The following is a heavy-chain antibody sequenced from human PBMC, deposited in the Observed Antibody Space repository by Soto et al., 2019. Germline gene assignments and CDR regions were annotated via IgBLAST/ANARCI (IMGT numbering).Heavy chain of an antibody. Sequence: EVHLLESGGGLVQPGGSLRLSCIASGFTFSSYAMTWVRQAPGRGLEGVSGITASGGRTYYGESVKGRFTISRDNSKSTLYLQMNSLRAEDTAVYFCAKDTRHADYVRWFDFWGQGTLVTVSS. CDR2: ITASGGRT. V-gene: IGHV3-23*01. J-gene: IGHJ5*01. D-gene: IGHD3-16*01. CDR3: AKDTRHADYVRWFDF. CDR1: GFTFSSYA.